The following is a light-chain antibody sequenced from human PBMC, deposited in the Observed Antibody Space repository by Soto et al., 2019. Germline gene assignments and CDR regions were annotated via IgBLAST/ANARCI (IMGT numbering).Light chain of an antibody. CDR2: AAS. J-gene: IGKJ1*01. CDR1: QSVSSTF. Sequence: EIVLTQSPGTLSLSPGERATLSCRASQSVSSTFLSWYQQKPGQAPRLLIYAASHRATGIPARFSGSGSGTEFTLTISSLQPDDFATYYCQHYNSYSEAFGQGTKVDIK. V-gene: IGKV3-20*01. CDR3: QHYNSYSEA.